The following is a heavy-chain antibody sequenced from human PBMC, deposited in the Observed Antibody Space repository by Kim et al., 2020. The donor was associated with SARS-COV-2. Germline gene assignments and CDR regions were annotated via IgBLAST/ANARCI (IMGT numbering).Heavy chain of an antibody. CDR2: ISAYNGNT. CDR1: GYTFTSYG. V-gene: IGHV1-18*01. Sequence: ASVKVSCKASGYTFTSYGISWVRQAPGQGLEWMGWISAYNGNTNYAQKLQGRVTMTTDTSTSTAYMELRSLRSDDTAVYYCARSAPGHSYIVVVPAEILLDPWGQGTLVTVSS. J-gene: IGHJ5*02. CDR3: ARSAPGHSYIVVVPAEILLDP. D-gene: IGHD2-2*01.